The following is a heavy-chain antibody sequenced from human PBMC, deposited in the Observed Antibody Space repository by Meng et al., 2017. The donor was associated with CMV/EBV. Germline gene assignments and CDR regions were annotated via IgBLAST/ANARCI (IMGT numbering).Heavy chain of an antibody. D-gene: IGHD2/OR15-2a*01. V-gene: IGHV1-2*02. J-gene: IGHJ4*02. CDR3: ATSSVEVMIYAGLDY. Sequence: SGYTFNGYYIHWARQAPGQGLEWMGWINPASGETILAQKFQGRVTMTRDTSLTTAYMELNRLRSDDTAVYYCATSSVEVMIYAGLDYWGQGTLVTVSS. CDR2: INPASGET. CDR1: GYTFNGYY.